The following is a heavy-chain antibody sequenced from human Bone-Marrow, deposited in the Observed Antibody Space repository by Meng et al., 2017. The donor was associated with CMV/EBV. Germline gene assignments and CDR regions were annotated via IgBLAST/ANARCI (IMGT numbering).Heavy chain of an antibody. V-gene: IGHV3-7*03. CDR3: ARTDSSGSDAFDI. CDR2: VKQDGSEK. Sequence: GESLKISCAASGFTSSDYWMHWVRQAPGKGLEWVANVKQDGSEKYYVDSVKGRFTISRDNAKNSLYLQMNSLRAEDTALYYCARTDSSGSDAFDIWGQGTMVTVSS. J-gene: IGHJ3*02. D-gene: IGHD3-22*01. CDR1: GFTSSDYW.